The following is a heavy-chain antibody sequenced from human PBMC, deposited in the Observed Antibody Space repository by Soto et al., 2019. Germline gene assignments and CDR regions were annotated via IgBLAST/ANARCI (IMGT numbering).Heavy chain of an antibody. Sequence: GGSLRLSCAVSGFNFGSYWMSWVRQAPGKGLEWLASIKEDGSERYYLDSVKGRFTISRDNAKDSLSLQMNSLRGEDTAFYYCARDVGPVTIFGEALSGYFDFWGQGPLVTVSS. CDR2: IKEDGSER. J-gene: IGHJ4*02. D-gene: IGHD3-3*01. CDR1: GFNFGSYW. CDR3: ARDVGPVTIFGEALSGYFDF. V-gene: IGHV3-7*03.